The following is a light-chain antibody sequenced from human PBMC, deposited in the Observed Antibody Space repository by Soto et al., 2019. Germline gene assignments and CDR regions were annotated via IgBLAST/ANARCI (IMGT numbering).Light chain of an antibody. V-gene: IGLV2-14*01. Sequence: QSALTQPASVSGSPGQSITISCTGTSSDVGGYNYVSWYQQHPGKAPKLMIYEVNSRPSGVSNRFSGSKSGNTASLTISGLQAEDEAEYFCSSYSSTTLVFGTGTKVTVL. J-gene: IGLJ1*01. CDR1: SSDVGGYNY. CDR2: EVN. CDR3: SSYSSTTLV.